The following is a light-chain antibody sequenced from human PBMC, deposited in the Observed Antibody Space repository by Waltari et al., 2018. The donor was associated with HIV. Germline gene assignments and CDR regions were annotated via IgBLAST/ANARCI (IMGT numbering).Light chain of an antibody. J-gene: IGKJ5*01. CDR1: QDISNN. CDR3: QNYNSAPPT. CDR2: GAS. Sequence: DIQMTQPPSSLSAPVGDRVTITCRASQDISNNLAWYQQKPGKVPKLLIYGASTLQSGVPSRFSGSGSGTDFTLTISSLQPDDFATYYCQNYNSAPPTFGQGTRLDIK. V-gene: IGKV1-27*01.